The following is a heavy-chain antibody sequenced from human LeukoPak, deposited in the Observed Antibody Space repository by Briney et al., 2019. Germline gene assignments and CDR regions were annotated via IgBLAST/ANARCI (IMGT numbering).Heavy chain of an antibody. CDR1: GGSISSSSYY. CDR2: IYYSGST. D-gene: IGHD5-24*01. CDR3: ARVSSRDSRFDP. V-gene: IGHV4-39*07. Sequence: SETLSLTCTVSGGSISSSSYYWGWIRQPPGKGLEWIGSIYYSGSTYYNPSLKSRVTISVDTSKNQFSLKLSSVTAADTAVYHCARVSSRDSRFDPWGQGTLVTVSS. J-gene: IGHJ5*02.